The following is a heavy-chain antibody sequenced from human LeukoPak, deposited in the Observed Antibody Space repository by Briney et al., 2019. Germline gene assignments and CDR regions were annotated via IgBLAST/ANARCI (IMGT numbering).Heavy chain of an antibody. CDR2: ISPSSTYI. CDR1: GFTFSSYT. D-gene: IGHD3-10*01. Sequence: KTGGSLRLACADSGFTFSSYTMNWVRQAPGKGLEWVSSISPSSTYISYADSLKGRFTISRDNAKNSLYLQMNSLTAEDTAVYYCARVEAHPLVQGDEGFDYWGQGTLVTVSS. J-gene: IGHJ4*02. V-gene: IGHV3-21*06. CDR3: ARVEAHPLVQGDEGFDY.